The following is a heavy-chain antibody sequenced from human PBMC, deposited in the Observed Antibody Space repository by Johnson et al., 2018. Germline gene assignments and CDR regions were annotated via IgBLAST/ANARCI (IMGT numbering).Heavy chain of an antibody. J-gene: IGHJ4*02. V-gene: IGHV3-33*01. CDR3: ARGGGYYYGLGSYFDY. CDR2: LWNDGTNK. CDR1: GFTLSSYG. D-gene: IGHD3-10*01. Sequence: QVQLVQSGGGVVQPGRSLRLFCAESGFTLSSYGMHWVRQAQGRGLEWVAVLWNDGTNKYYVDAVKGRFTISRDESKNTLYLQMNSLRAEDTAANYCARGGGYYYGLGSYFDYWGQGTLVTVSS.